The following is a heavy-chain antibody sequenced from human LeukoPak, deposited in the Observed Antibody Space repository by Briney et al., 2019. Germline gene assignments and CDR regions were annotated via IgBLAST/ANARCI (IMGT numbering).Heavy chain of an antibody. CDR2: IYYSGST. D-gene: IGHD1-26*01. J-gene: IGHJ5*02. CDR1: GGSISSSSYY. V-gene: IGHV4-39*01. CDR3: ARPQRGSYDWFDP. Sequence: SETLSLTCTVSGGSISSSSYYWGWIRQPPGKGLEWIGSIYYSGSTYYNPCLKSRVTISVDTSKNQFSLKLSSVTAADTAVYYCARPQRGSYDWFDPWGQGTLVTVSS.